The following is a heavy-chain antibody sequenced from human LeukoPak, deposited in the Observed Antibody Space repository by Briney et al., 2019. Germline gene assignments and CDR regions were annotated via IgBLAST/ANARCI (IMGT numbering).Heavy chain of an antibody. CDR1: GFTFSSYS. J-gene: IGHJ4*02. D-gene: IGHD6-19*01. CDR2: ISSSSSYI. Sequence: GGSLRLSCAASGFTFSSYSMNWVRQAPGKGLEWVSSISSSSSYIYYADSVKGRFTISRDNAKNSLYLQMNSLRAEDTAVYYCARDLSQRSGWYEDYWGQGTLVTVSS. V-gene: IGHV3-21*01. CDR3: ARDLSQRSGWYEDY.